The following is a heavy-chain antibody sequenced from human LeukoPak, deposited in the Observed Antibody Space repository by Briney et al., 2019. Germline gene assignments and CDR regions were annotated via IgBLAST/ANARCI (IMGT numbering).Heavy chain of an antibody. Sequence: SETLSLTCTVSGGSISSSSYYWGWIRQPPGKGLEWIGSIYYSGSTYYNPSLKSRVTISVDTSKNQFSLKLSSVTAADTAVYYCARHRGGRARGEYYYYMDVWGKGTTVTVSS. CDR3: ARHRGGRARGEYYYYMDV. CDR2: IYYSGST. V-gene: IGHV4-39*01. CDR1: GGSISSSSYY. D-gene: IGHD3-10*01. J-gene: IGHJ6*03.